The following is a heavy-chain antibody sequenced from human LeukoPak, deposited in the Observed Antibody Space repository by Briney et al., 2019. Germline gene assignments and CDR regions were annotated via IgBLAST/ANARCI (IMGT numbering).Heavy chain of an antibody. J-gene: IGHJ6*02. V-gene: IGHV4-34*01. Sequence: SETLSLTCAVYGGSFSGYYWSWIRQPPGKGPEWIGEIDHSGSTNYNPSLKSRVTISVDTSKNQFSLKLSSVTAADTAVYYCAREPLKSPRRIPYYYGMDVWGQGTTVTVSS. CDR1: GGSFSGYY. CDR2: IDHSGST. D-gene: IGHD1-14*01. CDR3: AREPLKSPRRIPYYYGMDV.